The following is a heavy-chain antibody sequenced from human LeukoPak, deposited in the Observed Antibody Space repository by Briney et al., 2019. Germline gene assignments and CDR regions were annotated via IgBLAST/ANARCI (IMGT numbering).Heavy chain of an antibody. J-gene: IGHJ4*02. D-gene: IGHD2-21*02. V-gene: IGHV3-23*01. CDR2: ISGSGDNT. Sequence: PGGSLRLSCAASGFTFSNYAMRWVRQAPGKGLEWVSAISGSGDNTYYADSVKGRFTVSRDNSKNTLYVQMKSLRAEDTAVYYCAKDFVVVPGNVNYFDYWGQGTLVTVSS. CDR3: AKDFVVVPGNVNYFDY. CDR1: GFTFSNYA.